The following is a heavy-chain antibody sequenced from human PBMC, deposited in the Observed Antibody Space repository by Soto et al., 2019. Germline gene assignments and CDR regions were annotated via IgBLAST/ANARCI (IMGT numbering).Heavy chain of an antibody. CDR1: ELTFDKYY. CDR2: IKPDGSEQ. D-gene: IGHD1-20*01. J-gene: IGHJ6*02. CDR3: ARGNWNYYYGVDV. V-gene: IGHV3-7*01. Sequence: GGSLRLSCAASELTFDKYYMTWVRQAPGKGTEWVANIKPDGSEQYYVDSVKGRFIISRDTANNSLYLQMNRLRAEDTAVYFCARGNWNYYYGVDVWGQGTTVTVSS.